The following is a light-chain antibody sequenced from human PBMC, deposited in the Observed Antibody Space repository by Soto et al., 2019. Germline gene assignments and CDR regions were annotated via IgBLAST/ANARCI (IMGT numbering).Light chain of an antibody. CDR1: SSDVGGYNY. CDR3: SSYTSSNTYV. Sequence: SLLTLPASESGSPGQSGTISCAGTSSDVGGYNYVSWYQQHPGKAPKLIIFEVSNRPSGVSNRFSASKSVNTASLTISGLQTEDEADYFCSSYTSSNTYVFGTGTKVTVL. J-gene: IGLJ1*01. V-gene: IGLV2-14*01. CDR2: EVS.